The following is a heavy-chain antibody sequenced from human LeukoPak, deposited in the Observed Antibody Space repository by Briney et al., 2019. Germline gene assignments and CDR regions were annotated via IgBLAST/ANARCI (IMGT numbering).Heavy chain of an antibody. CDR1: GYTFTGYY. J-gene: IGHJ4*02. V-gene: IGHV1-2*02. CDR3: ARSWKSNYYDSSGIDY. CDR2: INPNCGGT. D-gene: IGHD3-22*01. Sequence: GASVKVSCKASGYTFTGYYMHWVRQAPGQGLEWMGWINPNCGGTNYAQKFQGRVTMTRDTSISTAYMELSRLRSDDTAVYYCARSWKSNYYDSSGIDYWGQGTLVTVSS.